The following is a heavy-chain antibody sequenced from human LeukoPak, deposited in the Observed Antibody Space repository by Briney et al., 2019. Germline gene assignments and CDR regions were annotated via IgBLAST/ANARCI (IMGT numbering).Heavy chain of an antibody. CDR3: AIATVQGPFDY. CDR1: GFPFSSYS. Sequence: GGSLRLSCAASGFPFSSYSMNWVRQAPGKGLEWVSYISSSSSTIYYADSVKGRFTISRDNAKNSLYLQMNSLRAEDTAVYYCAIATVQGPFDYWGQGTLVTVSS. D-gene: IGHD4-17*01. CDR2: ISSSSSTI. J-gene: IGHJ4*02. V-gene: IGHV3-48*01.